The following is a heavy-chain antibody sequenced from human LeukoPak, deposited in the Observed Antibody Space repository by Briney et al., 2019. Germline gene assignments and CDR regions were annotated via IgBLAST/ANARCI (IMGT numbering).Heavy chain of an antibody. Sequence: GGSLRLSCAASGFTFSSYSMNWVRQAPGKGLEWVSYISSSSSTIYYADSVKGRFTISRDNAKNSLYLQMNSLRAEDTAVYYCARVTVTKSPDYWGQGTLVTVSS. CDR1: GFTFSSYS. CDR3: ARVTVTKSPDY. V-gene: IGHV3-48*01. J-gene: IGHJ4*02. CDR2: ISSSSSTI. D-gene: IGHD4-17*01.